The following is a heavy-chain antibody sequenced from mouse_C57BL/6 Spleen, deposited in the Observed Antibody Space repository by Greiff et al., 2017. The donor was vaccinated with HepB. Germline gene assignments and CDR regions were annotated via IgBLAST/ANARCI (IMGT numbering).Heavy chain of an antibody. V-gene: IGHV1-82*01. Sequence: QVQLQQSGPELVKPGASVKISCKASGYAFSSSWMNWVKQRPGKGLEWIGRIYPGDGDTNYNGKFKGKATLTADKSSSTAYMQLSSLTSEDSAVYFCAHYYGMNFDVWGTGTTVTVSS. CDR2: IYPGDGDT. D-gene: IGHD1-1*01. CDR1: GYAFSSSW. J-gene: IGHJ1*03. CDR3: AHYYGMNFDV.